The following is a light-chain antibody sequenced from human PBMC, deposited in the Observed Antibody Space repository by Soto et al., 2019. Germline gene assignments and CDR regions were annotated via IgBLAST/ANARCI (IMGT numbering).Light chain of an antibody. CDR3: QQYNSYSPT. Sequence: DIQMTQSPSTLSASVGDRVTITCRASQSISSWLAWYQQKPGKAPKLLIYDASSLESGVPSRFSGSGSGTEFTLTISRLQPDDFATDYCQQYNSYSPTFGQGTKVEIK. CDR1: QSISSW. CDR2: DAS. V-gene: IGKV1-5*01. J-gene: IGKJ1*01.